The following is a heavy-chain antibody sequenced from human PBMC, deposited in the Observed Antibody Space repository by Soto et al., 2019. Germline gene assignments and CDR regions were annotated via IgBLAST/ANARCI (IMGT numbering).Heavy chain of an antibody. Sequence: QVQLQESGPGLVKPSETLSLTCTVSGGSISSYYWSWIRQPPGKGLEWIGYIYYSGSTNYNPSLKGRVTISVDTSKNQFSLELSSVTAADTAVYYCAIHASDCSGGSCYLGHYYYYMDVWGKGTTVTVSS. CDR2: IYYSGST. CDR3: AIHASDCSGGSCYLGHYYYYMDV. D-gene: IGHD2-15*01. CDR1: GGSISSYY. J-gene: IGHJ6*03. V-gene: IGHV4-59*08.